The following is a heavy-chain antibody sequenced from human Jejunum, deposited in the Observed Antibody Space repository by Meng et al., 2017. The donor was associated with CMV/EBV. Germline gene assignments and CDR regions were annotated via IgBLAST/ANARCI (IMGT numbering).Heavy chain of an antibody. CDR1: GFSFSSYE. CDR3: ARGVVGVIPHDY. CDR2: IGTIGGAT. V-gene: IGHV3-48*03. J-gene: IGHJ4*02. D-gene: IGHD3-16*02. Sequence: SGFSFSSYEFNWVRQAPGRGLEWVSNIGTIGGATFYADSVKGRFTISRDNSKSTLYLQMNSLRVEDTALYFCARGVVGVIPHDYWGQGTLVTVSS.